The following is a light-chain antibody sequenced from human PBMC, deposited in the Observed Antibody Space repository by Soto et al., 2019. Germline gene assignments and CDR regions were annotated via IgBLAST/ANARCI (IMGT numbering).Light chain of an antibody. V-gene: IGKV3-11*01. CDR3: QQRSNWTGT. CDR1: QSVSRQ. J-gene: IGKJ1*01. CDR2: DAS. Sequence: EIVLTQYPATLSVSAGERATLSCRASQSVSRQLAWYQQKPGQAPRLLIYDASNRATGIPARFSGSVSGTDCTLTISSLQPEDCAVYYCQQRSNWTGTFGQGTKVDIK.